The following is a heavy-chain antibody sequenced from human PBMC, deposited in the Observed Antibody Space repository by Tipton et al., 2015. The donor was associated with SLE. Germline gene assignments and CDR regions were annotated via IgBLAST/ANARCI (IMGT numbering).Heavy chain of an antibody. CDR2: VNQSGGT. CDR3: AKDVWPGGYCGGGKCFQDY. Sequence: TLSLTCGVYGGSFSGHTWTWIRQSPGQGLEWIGDVNQSGGTNYNPSLKSRVTISVDASNSQLSLKLFSVTAADTAVYYCAKDVWPGGYCGGGKCFQDYWGQGTPVIVSS. D-gene: IGHD2-15*01. J-gene: IGHJ4*02. CDR1: GGSFSGHT. V-gene: IGHV4-34*01.